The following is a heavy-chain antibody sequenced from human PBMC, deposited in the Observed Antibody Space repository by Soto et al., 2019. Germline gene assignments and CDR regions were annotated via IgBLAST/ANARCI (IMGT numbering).Heavy chain of an antibody. CDR2: LSYDGSNK. Sequence: HPGGSLRLSCAASGFTFSSYAMHWVRQAPGKGLEWVAVLSYDGSNKYYADSVKGRFTISRDNSKNTLYLQMNCLRAEDTAVYYCAGSNIFQHWGQGTLVTVSS. V-gene: IGHV3-30-3*01. J-gene: IGHJ1*01. D-gene: IGHD7-27*01. CDR3: AGSNIFQH. CDR1: GFTFSSYA.